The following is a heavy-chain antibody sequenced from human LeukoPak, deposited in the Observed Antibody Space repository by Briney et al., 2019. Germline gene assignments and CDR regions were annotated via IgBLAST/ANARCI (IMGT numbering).Heavy chain of an antibody. Sequence: ASVKVSCKASGGTFSSYAVSWVRQAPGQGLEWMGWISAYNGNTNYAQKLQGRVTMTTDTSTSTAYMELRSLRSDDTAVYYCARDLTYYDFWSGYEDYYYYYYMDVWGKGTTVTVSS. D-gene: IGHD3-3*01. V-gene: IGHV1-18*01. CDR2: ISAYNGNT. CDR3: ARDLTYYDFWSGYEDYYYYYYMDV. CDR1: GGTFSSYA. J-gene: IGHJ6*03.